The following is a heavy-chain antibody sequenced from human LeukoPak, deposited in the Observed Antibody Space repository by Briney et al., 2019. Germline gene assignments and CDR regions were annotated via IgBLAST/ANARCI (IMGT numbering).Heavy chain of an antibody. CDR2: IKQDGSEK. CDR1: GFTFIHYW. Sequence: QTGGSLRLSCAASGFTFIHYWMSWVRQAPGKGLEWVAYIKQDGSEKLYLDSLKGRFTISRDNAKNALYLQMNNLRAEDTAVYYCARIGGSVDIGWFFDYWGQGTLVTVSS. V-gene: IGHV3-7*01. CDR3: ARIGGSVDIGWFFDY. J-gene: IGHJ4*02. D-gene: IGHD6-19*01.